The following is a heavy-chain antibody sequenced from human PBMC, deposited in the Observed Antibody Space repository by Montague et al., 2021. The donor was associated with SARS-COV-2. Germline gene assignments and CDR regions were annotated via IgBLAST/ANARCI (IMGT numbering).Heavy chain of an antibody. CDR3: ARRRRFSWSYCMAV. Sequence: SETLSLTCTVSGVSISTYYWTWIRQPPGKGLEWIGHITYSGGTNYNPSLTSRVTISLDTSKNQFSLKLGSVTATDTAVYYCARRRRFSWSYCMAVWGQGTLVTVS. D-gene: IGHD3-16*01. J-gene: IGHJ6*02. CDR2: ITYSGGT. V-gene: IGHV4-59*08. CDR1: GVSISTYY.